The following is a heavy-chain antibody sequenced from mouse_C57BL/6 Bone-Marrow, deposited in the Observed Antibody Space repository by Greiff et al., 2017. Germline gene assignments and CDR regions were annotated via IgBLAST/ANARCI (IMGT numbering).Heavy chain of an antibody. CDR2: IWTGGGT. CDR1: GFSLTSYA. J-gene: IGHJ1*03. Sequence: QVQLKESGPGLVAPSQSLSITCTVSGFSLTSYAISWVRQPPGKGLEWLGVIWTGGGTNYNSALKSRLSISKDNSKSQVFLKMNSLQPDDTARYYCARNWGWLLRGGYFDVWGTGTTVTVSS. D-gene: IGHD2-3*01. V-gene: IGHV2-9-1*01. CDR3: ARNWGWLLRGGYFDV.